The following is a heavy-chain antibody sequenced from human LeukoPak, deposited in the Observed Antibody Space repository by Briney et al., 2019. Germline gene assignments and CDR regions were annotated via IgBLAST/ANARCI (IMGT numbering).Heavy chain of an antibody. D-gene: IGHD6-13*01. CDR3: ARGVYIAAAQYGY. CDR1: GGSISSYY. V-gene: IGHV4-59*01. J-gene: IGHJ4*02. CDR2: TYYSGAT. Sequence: SETLSLTCTVSGGSISSYYWSWIRQPPGKGLEWIGYTYYSGATNYNPSLKSRVTISVDTSKNQFSLKLSSVTAADTAVYYCARGVYIAAAQYGYWGQGTLVTVSS.